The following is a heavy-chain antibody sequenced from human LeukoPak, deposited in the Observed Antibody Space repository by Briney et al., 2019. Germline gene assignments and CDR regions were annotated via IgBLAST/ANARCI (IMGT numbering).Heavy chain of an antibody. CDR3: ARHTREDYFDY. D-gene: IGHD1-26*01. Sequence: PSETLSLTCTVSGGSISSYYWSWFRQPAGKGREWIGRIYTSGSTNYTPSLKSRVTISVDTSKNQFSLKLSSVTAADTAVYYCARHTREDYFDYWGQGTLVTVSS. CDR2: IYTSGST. J-gene: IGHJ4*02. V-gene: IGHV4-4*07. CDR1: GGSISSYY.